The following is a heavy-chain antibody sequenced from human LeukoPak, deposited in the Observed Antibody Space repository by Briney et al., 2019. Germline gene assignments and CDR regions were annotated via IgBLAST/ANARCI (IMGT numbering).Heavy chain of an antibody. CDR2: INGSGATA. V-gene: IGHV3-23*01. Sequence: GGSLRLSCEASGFTSRNYPMSWVRQARGKGPQWVAGINGSGATAYYATSLKGRVTISRDHGRNMLFLEIYNLRAEDTAVYYCAKDGVGATSLDCWGQGTLVTVSS. CDR1: GFTSRNYP. D-gene: IGHD1-26*01. CDR3: AKDGVGATSLDC. J-gene: IGHJ4*02.